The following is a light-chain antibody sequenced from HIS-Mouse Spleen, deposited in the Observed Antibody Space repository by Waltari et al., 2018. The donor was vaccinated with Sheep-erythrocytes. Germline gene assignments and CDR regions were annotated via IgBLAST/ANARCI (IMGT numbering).Light chain of an antibody. Sequence: DIQMTQSPSSLSASVGDRVPITCRASQGISNDLGWYQQKPGKAPKRLIYAASSLQSGVPSRFSGSGSGTEFTLTISSLQPEDFATYYCLQHNSYPRTFGQGTKVEIK. J-gene: IGKJ1*01. CDR2: AAS. CDR3: LQHNSYPRT. CDR1: QGISND. V-gene: IGKV1-17*01.